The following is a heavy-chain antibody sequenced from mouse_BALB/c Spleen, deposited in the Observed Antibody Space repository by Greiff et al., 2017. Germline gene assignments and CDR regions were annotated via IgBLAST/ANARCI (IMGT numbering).Heavy chain of an antibody. CDR1: GYAFSSYW. Sequence: QVQLQQSGAELVRPGSSVKISCKASGYAFSSYWMNWVKQRPGQGLEWIGQIYPGDGDTNYNGKFKGKATLTADKSSSTAYMQLSSLTSEDSAVYFCARDGVFYYDYDGAWFAYWGQGTLVTVSA. V-gene: IGHV1-80*01. J-gene: IGHJ3*01. D-gene: IGHD2-4*01. CDR3: ARDGVFYYDYDGAWFAY. CDR2: IYPGDGDT.